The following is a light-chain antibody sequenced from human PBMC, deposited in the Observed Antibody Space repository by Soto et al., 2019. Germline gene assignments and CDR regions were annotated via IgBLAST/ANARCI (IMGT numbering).Light chain of an antibody. CDR1: QSISSY. Sequence: DIQMTQSPSSLSASVGDRVTITCRASQSISSYLNWYQQKPGKAPKLLIYAASSLQSGVSSRFSGIGSGTDFTLTISSLQPEDFATYYWQQSYSTPLTFGGGTKVEIK. CDR3: QQSYSTPLT. CDR2: AAS. V-gene: IGKV1-39*01. J-gene: IGKJ4*01.